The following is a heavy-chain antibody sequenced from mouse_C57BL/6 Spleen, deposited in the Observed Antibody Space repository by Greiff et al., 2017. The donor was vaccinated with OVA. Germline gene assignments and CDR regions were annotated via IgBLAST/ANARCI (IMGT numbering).Heavy chain of an antibody. D-gene: IGHD1-1*01. Sequence: VMLVESGAELMKPGASVKLSCKATGYTFTGYWIEWVKQRPGHGLEWIGEILPGSGSTNYNEKFKGKATFTADTSSNTAYMQLSSLTTEDSAIYYCARSDYYGSSPYWYFDVWGTGTTVTVSS. CDR3: ARSDYYGSSPYWYFDV. J-gene: IGHJ1*03. CDR1: GYTFTGYW. V-gene: IGHV1-9*01. CDR2: ILPGSGST.